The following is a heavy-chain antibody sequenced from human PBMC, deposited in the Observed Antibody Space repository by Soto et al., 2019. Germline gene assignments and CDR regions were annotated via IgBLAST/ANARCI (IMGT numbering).Heavy chain of an antibody. D-gene: IGHD3-3*02. CDR3: ASDKARQQLGSNYYYIMDV. J-gene: IGHJ6*01. CDR2: IMPVFTTP. Sequence: QVQLVQSGAEVKKPGSSVKVSCKTSGGTFRTSAISWVRQAPGQGLEWMGGIMPVFTTPDYAQKFQGRVTITADESTRTAYMELSSLRSEDTAVYYCASDKARQQLGSNYYYIMDVWGQGTTVTVSS. CDR1: GGTFRTSA. V-gene: IGHV1-69*12.